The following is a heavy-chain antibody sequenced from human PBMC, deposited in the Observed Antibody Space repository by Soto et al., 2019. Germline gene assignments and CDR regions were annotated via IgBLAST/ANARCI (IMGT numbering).Heavy chain of an antibody. CDR2: ISRSGADT. J-gene: IGHJ4*02. CDR1: GFIFSNYA. D-gene: IGHD2-15*01. CDR3: AKDTGRGGGSVFDY. V-gene: IGHV3-23*01. Sequence: GGSLRLSCAPSGFIFSNYAMSWVRQARGKGLEWVSAISRSGADTYYTESVKGRFTISRDNFKNTLYLQMNSLRAEDTAVYYCAKDTGRGGGSVFDYWGQGTLVTVSS.